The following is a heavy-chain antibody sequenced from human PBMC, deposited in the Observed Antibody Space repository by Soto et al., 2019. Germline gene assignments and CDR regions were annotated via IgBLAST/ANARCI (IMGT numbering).Heavy chain of an antibody. CDR2: ISYDGRNK. J-gene: IGHJ4*02. Sequence: QVQLVESGGGEVQPGRSLRLSCAVSGFTFSNYAMHWVRQAPGKGLEWMALISYDGRNKYYADSVNDRFTLSRDNSKISLYLQRTSLGDDDTALYYCAKDSSVLRHYFDYWGQGTLVTVSS. CDR1: GFTFSNYA. V-gene: IGHV3-30*18. D-gene: IGHD6-6*01. CDR3: AKDSSVLRHYFDY.